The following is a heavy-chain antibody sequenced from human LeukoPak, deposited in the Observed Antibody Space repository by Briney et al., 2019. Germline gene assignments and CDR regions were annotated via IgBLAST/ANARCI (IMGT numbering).Heavy chain of an antibody. D-gene: IGHD3-9*01. Sequence: GASVKVSCKASGYTLTAYYMQWVRQAPGQGLEWMGWINPNSGDTNYAQKFQGRVTMTRDTSISTAYMELSRLRSDDTAVYYCARGYFDWFPWGQGTLVTVSS. CDR3: ARGYFDWFP. CDR2: INPNSGDT. V-gene: IGHV1-2*02. J-gene: IGHJ5*02. CDR1: GYTLTAYY.